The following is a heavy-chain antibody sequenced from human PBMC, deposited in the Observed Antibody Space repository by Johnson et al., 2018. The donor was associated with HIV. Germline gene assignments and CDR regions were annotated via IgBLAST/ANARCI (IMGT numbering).Heavy chain of an antibody. CDR3: AKGHSSGYPKDAFDL. CDR2: IYSGGST. CDR1: GFTFSDYG. J-gene: IGHJ3*01. D-gene: IGHD3-22*01. V-gene: IGHV3-NL1*01. Sequence: QVQLLESGGGVVQPGRSLRLSCAASGFTFSDYGMHWVRQAPGKGLEWVSVIYSGGSTYYADSVKGRFTISRDNSKNTLYLQMNSLRTEDTAMYYCAKGHSSGYPKDAFDLWGQGTIVTVSS.